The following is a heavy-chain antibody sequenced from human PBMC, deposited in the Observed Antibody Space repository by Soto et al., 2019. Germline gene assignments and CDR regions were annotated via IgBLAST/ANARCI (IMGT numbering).Heavy chain of an antibody. CDR2: ISYDGSKK. D-gene: IGHD6-13*01. CDR1: GFTFSSYA. J-gene: IGHJ5*02. V-gene: IGHV3-30-3*01. Sequence: GGSLRLSCAASGFTFSSYAMHWVRQAPGKGLEWVAVISYDGSKKYYADSVKGRFTISRDNSKNTLYLQMNSLRAEDTAVYSCARDPLEQQLDLLYNWFAPWGQGTLVTVSS. CDR3: ARDPLEQQLDLLYNWFAP.